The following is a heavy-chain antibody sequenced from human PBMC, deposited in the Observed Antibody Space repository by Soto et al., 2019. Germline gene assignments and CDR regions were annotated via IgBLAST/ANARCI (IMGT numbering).Heavy chain of an antibody. CDR3: ARDAGGPADY. V-gene: IGHV4-59*01. CDR2: MYYSGST. CDR1: VESISIYY. D-gene: IGHD2-15*01. Sequence: LSLTCTVSVESISIYYWSWIRQPPGKGLEWIGYMYYSGSTNYNPSLKSRVTISVDTSKNQFSLKLSSVTAADTAVYYCARDAGGPADYWGQGTLVTVS. J-gene: IGHJ4*02.